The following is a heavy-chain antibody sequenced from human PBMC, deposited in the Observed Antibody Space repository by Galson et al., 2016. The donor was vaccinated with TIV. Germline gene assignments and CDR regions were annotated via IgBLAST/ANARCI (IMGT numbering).Heavy chain of an antibody. D-gene: IGHD2-15*01. CDR3: AREGYCSGGTCYSAYYGMDV. CDR1: GFTFSSYR. CDR2: ITSSGNHI. V-gene: IGHV3-21*01. Sequence: SLRLSCAASGFTFSSYRMNWVRQAPGKGLEWVSSITSSGNHIYYADSLKGRLTISRDNARNSLYLQMNSLRAEDTAVYYCAREGYCSGGTCYSAYYGMDVRGQGTTVTVSS. J-gene: IGHJ6*02.